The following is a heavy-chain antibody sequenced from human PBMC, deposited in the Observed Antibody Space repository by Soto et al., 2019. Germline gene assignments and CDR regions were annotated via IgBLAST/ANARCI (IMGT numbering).Heavy chain of an antibody. V-gene: IGHV1-69*13. CDR2: IIPIFGTA. J-gene: IGHJ6*02. CDR1: GGTFSSYA. Sequence: GASVKVSCEASGGTFSSYAISWVRQAPGQGLEWMGGIIPIFGTANYAQKFQGRVTITADESTSTAYMELSSLRSEDTAVYYCARDHGAAAGTDYYYYGMDVWGQGTTVTVSS. D-gene: IGHD6-13*01. CDR3: ARDHGAAAGTDYYYYGMDV.